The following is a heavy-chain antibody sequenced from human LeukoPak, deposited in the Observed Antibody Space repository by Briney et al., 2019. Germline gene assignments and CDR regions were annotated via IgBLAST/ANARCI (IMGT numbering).Heavy chain of an antibody. Sequence: GGSLRLSRAASGFTFSDYWMTWVRQAPGQGLAWVAHINQDGSEQHFVGSVQGRFTISRDNAKNSLYLQMDRLRAEDTAVYYCAGGALDYWGQGTPVTVSS. CDR1: GFTFSDYW. D-gene: IGHD3-16*01. CDR2: INQDGSEQ. V-gene: IGHV3-7*04. J-gene: IGHJ1*01. CDR3: AGGALDY.